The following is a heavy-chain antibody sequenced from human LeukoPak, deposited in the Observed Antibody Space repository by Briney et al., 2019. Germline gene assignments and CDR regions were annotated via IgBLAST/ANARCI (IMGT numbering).Heavy chain of an antibody. CDR2: ISAYNGNT. V-gene: IGHV1-18*01. J-gene: IGHJ4*02. CDR1: GYTFTSYG. D-gene: IGHD3-9*01. CDR3: AIGSGLRYFDWLFDY. Sequence: GASVKVSCKASGYTFTSYGISWVRQAPGQGLEWMGWISAYNGNTNYAQKLQGRVTMTTDTSTSTAYMELRSLRSDDTAVYYCAIGSGLRYFDWLFDYWGQGTLVTVSS.